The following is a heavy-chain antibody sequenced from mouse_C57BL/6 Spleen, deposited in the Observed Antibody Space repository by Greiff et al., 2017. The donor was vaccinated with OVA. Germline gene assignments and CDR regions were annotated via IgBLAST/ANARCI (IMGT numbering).Heavy chain of an antibody. J-gene: IGHJ2*01. D-gene: IGHD1-2*01. CDR2: ISYDGSN. CDR1: GYSITSGYY. Sequence: DVQLQESGPGLVKPSQSLSLTCSVTGYSITSGYYWNWIRQFPGNKLEWMGYISYDGSNNYNPSLKNRISITRDTAKNQFFLKLNSVTTEDTATYYCARDYYGTRKNGYFDYWGQGTTLTVSS. V-gene: IGHV3-6*01. CDR3: ARDYYGTRKNGYFDY.